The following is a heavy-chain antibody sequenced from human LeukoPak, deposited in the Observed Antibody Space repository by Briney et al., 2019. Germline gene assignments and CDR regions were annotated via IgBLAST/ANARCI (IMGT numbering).Heavy chain of an antibody. CDR2: IRNDGSKD. V-gene: IGHV3-30*02. J-gene: IGHJ5*02. Sequence: GGSLRLSCAASGFTFRDFGMHWVRQAPGKGLEWVAFIRNDGSKDYYPDSVKGRFTISRDNSRTTLYLQMHSLRIEDTAVYYCVKGGSSSHNWFDPWGQGILVAVSS. D-gene: IGHD6-13*01. CDR1: GFTFRDFG. CDR3: VKGGSSSHNWFDP.